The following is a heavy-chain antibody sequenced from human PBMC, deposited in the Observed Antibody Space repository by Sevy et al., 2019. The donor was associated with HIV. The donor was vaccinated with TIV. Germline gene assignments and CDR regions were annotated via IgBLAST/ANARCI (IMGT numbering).Heavy chain of an antibody. D-gene: IGHD5-12*01. CDR2: MSFDGSK. CDR3: TTEFTNSGRAGAFDN. V-gene: IGHV3-30*04. J-gene: IGHJ4*02. CDR1: GLTFSNSI. Sequence: GGSLRLSCAASGLTFSNSIIHWVRRAPGKGLEWVSGMSFDGSKYYADSVKGRFTISRDDSRSTVYLQMSSLRTEDTAVYYCTTEFTNSGRAGAFDNWGQGTLVTVSS.